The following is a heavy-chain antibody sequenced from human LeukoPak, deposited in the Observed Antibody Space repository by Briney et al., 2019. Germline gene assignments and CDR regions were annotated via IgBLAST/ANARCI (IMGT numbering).Heavy chain of an antibody. V-gene: IGHV3-23*01. CDR3: AKDPLMTRFDY. CDR2: VSGSGAST. D-gene: IGHD4-11*01. CDR1: GFTFSSYA. Sequence: GGSPRLSCAASGFTFSSYAMSWVRQAPGKGLEWVSAVSGSGASTYYADSVKGRFTISRDNSKNTLYLQMNSLRAEDTAVYYCAKDPLMTRFDYWGQGTLVTVSS. J-gene: IGHJ4*02.